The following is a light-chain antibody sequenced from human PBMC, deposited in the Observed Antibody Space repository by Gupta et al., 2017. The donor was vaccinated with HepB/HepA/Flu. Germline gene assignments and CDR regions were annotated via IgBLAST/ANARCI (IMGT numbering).Light chain of an antibody. J-gene: IGLJ2*01. Sequence: SYELTQPPSVSVSPGQTASITCSGDKLGDKYACWYQQKPGQSPVLVIYKDSKRPSGIPERFSGSNSGNTATLTISGTQARDEADYYCQAWDSSTRVFGGGTKLTVL. CDR3: QAWDSSTRV. CDR1: KLGDKY. CDR2: KDS. V-gene: IGLV3-1*01.